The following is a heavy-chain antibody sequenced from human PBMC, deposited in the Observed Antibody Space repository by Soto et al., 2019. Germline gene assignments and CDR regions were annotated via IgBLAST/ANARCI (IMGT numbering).Heavy chain of an antibody. J-gene: IGHJ6*02. CDR2: ISAYNGNT. CDR3: ATALGNVYYYYDMDV. D-gene: IGHD1-1*01. V-gene: IGHV1-18*01. Sequence: QVQLVQSGAEVKKPGASVKVSCKASGYTFTSYGISWVRQAPGQGLEWMGWISAYNGNTNYAQKLQGRVTMTTDTSTSTDYMELKSLRSDDTAVYYCATALGNVYYYYDMDVWGHGPKVTVSS. CDR1: GYTFTSYG.